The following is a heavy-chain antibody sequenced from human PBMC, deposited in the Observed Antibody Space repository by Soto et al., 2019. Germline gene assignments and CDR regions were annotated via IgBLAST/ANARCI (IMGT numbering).Heavy chain of an antibody. V-gene: IGHV3-30*03. CDR2: ISYDGSNK. J-gene: IGHJ6*02. Sequence: VGSLRLSCAASGFTFSSFGMHWVRQAPGKGLEWVAVISYDGSNKYYSDSVKGRFTISRDNSKNTLFLQMNSLRAEDTAVYYCARDNCISTSCYSYYYYGMDVWGQGTTVPVSS. CDR1: GFTFSSFG. D-gene: IGHD2-2*01. CDR3: ARDNCISTSCYSYYYYGMDV.